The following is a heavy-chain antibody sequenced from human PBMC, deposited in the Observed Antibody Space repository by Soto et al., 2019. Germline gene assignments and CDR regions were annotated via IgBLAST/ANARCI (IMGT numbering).Heavy chain of an antibody. D-gene: IGHD4-17*01. CDR3: ARDDNYADNGLDH. V-gene: IGHV3-33*01. Sequence: QVQLVESGGGVVRPGRSLRLSCEATGFSFNTHGMHWVRQAPGKGLEWVAVIVNDGSEQAYSDSVKGRFTISRDNSKNTLYLHMNNLRAEDTAVYYCARDDNYADNGLDHGGQGILVTVSS. J-gene: IGHJ4*02. CDR1: GFSFNTHG. CDR2: IVNDGSEQ.